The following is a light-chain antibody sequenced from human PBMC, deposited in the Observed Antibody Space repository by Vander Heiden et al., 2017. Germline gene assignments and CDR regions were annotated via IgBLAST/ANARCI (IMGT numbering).Light chain of an antibody. V-gene: IGKV4-1*01. CDR1: QSVLNRSNNKDF. CDR3: QQDFTTPIT. J-gene: IGKJ5*01. CDR2: WAS. Sequence: DIVMTQSPDSLAVSLGETATINCKSSQSVLNRSNNKDFLTWYQQKPGQPPNLLIYWASTRGAGVPDRFSGSGSGTDFTLTISSLQAEDVAVYYCQQDFTTPITFGQGTRLEIK.